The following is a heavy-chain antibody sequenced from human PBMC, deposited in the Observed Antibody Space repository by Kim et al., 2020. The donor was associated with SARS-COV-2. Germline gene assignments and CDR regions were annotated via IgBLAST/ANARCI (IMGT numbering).Heavy chain of an antibody. CDR3: ARDPPGYDILTGYYPGGMDV. J-gene: IGHJ6*02. CDR2: IYSGGST. Sequence: GGSLRLSCAASGFTVSSNYMSWVRQAPGKGLEWVSVIYSGGSTYYADSVKGRFTISRHNSKNTLYLQMNSLRAEDTAVYYCARDPPGYDILTGYYPGGMDVWGQGTTVTVSS. D-gene: IGHD3-9*01. V-gene: IGHV3-53*04. CDR1: GFTVSSNY.